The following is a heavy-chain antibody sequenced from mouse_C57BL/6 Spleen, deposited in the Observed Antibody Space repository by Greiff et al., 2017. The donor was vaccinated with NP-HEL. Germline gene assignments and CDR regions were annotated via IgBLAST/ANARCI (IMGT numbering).Heavy chain of an antibody. CDR3: AREAITTVGKGHFDY. J-gene: IGHJ2*01. CDR2: IYPRSGNT. D-gene: IGHD1-1*01. CDR1: GYTFTSYG. Sequence: VQLQQSGAELARPGASVKLSCKASGYTFTSYGISWVKQRTGQGLEWIGEIYPRSGNTYYNEKFKGKATLTADKSSSTAYMELRSLTSEDSAVYFCAREAITTVGKGHFDYWGQGTTLTVSS. V-gene: IGHV1-81*01.